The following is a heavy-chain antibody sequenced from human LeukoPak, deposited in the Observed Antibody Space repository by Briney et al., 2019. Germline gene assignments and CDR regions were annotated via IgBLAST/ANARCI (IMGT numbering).Heavy chain of an antibody. J-gene: IGHJ4*02. Sequence: ASVKVSCKASGYTFTSYGISWVRQAPGQGLEWMGWMNPNSGNTGYAQKFQGRVTMTRNTSISTAYMELSSLRSEDTAVYYCARVGYCSGGSCYQWGQVTQVTVSS. D-gene: IGHD2-15*01. CDR2: MNPNSGNT. CDR3: ARVGYCSGGSCYQ. V-gene: IGHV1-8*02. CDR1: GYTFTSYG.